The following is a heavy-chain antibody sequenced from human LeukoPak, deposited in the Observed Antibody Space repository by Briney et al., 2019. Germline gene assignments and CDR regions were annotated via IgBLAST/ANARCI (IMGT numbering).Heavy chain of an antibody. V-gene: IGHV3-66*02. CDR1: GFTVSSNY. J-gene: IGHJ4*02. CDR2: IYSGGST. D-gene: IGHD1-26*01. Sequence: GGSLRLSCAASGFTVSSNYMTWVRQAPGKGLDWVSVIYSGGSTYYADSVKGRFTISRDNSKNTLFLQMNSLRPEDTVVYYCARGASGTYYFGYWGRGTLVTVSS. CDR3: ARGASGTYYFGY.